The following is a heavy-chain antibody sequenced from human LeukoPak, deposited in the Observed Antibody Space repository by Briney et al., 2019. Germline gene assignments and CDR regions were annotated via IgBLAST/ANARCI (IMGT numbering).Heavy chain of an antibody. V-gene: IGHV1-18*01. D-gene: IGHD2-2*01. J-gene: IGHJ4*02. CDR1: GYTFTSYG. CDR3: ARDHRGYCSSTSCYPSSFDY. Sequence: GASVKVSCKASGYTFTSYGISWVRQAPGQGLEWMGWISVYNGNTIYAQKFQGRVTMTTDTSTTTAYMELRSLRSDDTAVYYCARDHRGYCSSTSCYPSSFDYWGQGTLVTVSS. CDR2: ISVYNGNT.